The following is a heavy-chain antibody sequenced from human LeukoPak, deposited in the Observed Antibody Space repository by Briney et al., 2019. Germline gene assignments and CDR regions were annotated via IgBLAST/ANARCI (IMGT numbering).Heavy chain of an antibody. CDR1: GFTFSNAR. V-gene: IGHV3-15*01. Sequence: GGSLRLSCAATGFTFSNARMNWVRQAPGKGLEWVGRIKTKTDDGATDYSAPVKARFTISRDDSKTTLYLQMNGLKTEDTAIYYCTTYVGATAYWGQGTLVTVSS. CDR3: TTYVGATAY. CDR2: IKTKTDDGAT. D-gene: IGHD1-26*01. J-gene: IGHJ4*02.